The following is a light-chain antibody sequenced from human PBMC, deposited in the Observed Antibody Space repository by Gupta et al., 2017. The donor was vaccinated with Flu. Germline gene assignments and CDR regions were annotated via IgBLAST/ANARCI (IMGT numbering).Light chain of an antibody. CDR2: QDW. CDR1: KLGDKN. CDR3: QTWDSNIAV. Sequence: SFGLTQPPSVSVSPGQTARITCSGDKLGDKNVCWYQQKAGQSPVLVIYQDWKRPSGIPERFSASNSGNTVTLTISGTQAMDEADYYCQTWDSNIAVFGGGTK. J-gene: IGLJ3*02. V-gene: IGLV3-1*01.